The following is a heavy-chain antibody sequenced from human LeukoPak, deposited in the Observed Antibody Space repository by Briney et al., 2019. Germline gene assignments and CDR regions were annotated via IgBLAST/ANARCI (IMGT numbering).Heavy chain of an antibody. CDR2: IYPGDSDT. J-gene: IGHJ3*02. CDR1: GYSFTSYW. CDR3: ARRLTMVRGVSAFDI. V-gene: IGHV5-51*01. D-gene: IGHD3-10*01. Sequence: GEPLKISCKGSGYSFTSYWIGWVGHMPGKGLEWMGIIYPGDSDTRYSPSFQGQVTISADKSISTAYLQWSSLKASDTAMYYCARRLTMVRGVSAFDIWGQGTMVTVSS.